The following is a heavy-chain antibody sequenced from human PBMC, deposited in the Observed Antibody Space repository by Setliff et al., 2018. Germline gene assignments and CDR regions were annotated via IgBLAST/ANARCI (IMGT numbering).Heavy chain of an antibody. CDR2: VFYNGAA. Sequence: SETLSLTCTVSGDSISDASIMAWIRQPPGKGLEFIGYVFYNGAAKYDPSLKSRVTMSVDTSKTQFSLKLNSMTTADTAVYYCAREGNPLKYDYWGQGTLVTVSS. CDR1: GDSISDAS. D-gene: IGHD1-1*01. V-gene: IGHV4-59*01. CDR3: AREGNPLKYDY. J-gene: IGHJ4*02.